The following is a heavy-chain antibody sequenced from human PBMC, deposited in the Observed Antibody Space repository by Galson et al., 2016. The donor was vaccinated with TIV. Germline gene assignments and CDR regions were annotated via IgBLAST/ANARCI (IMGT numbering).Heavy chain of an antibody. CDR1: GFSFSFA. J-gene: IGHJ4*01. Sequence: SLRLSCAASGFSFSFAMHWVRRAPGKGLEWMAVISFDGNIENYAESVKGRFSISRDNSKNTLYLEMNSLRVDDTAVYYCAKTRDSTSRYYFDYWGHGTLVTISS. V-gene: IGHV3-30*18. CDR2: ISFDGNIE. D-gene: IGHD2/OR15-2a*01. CDR3: AKTRDSTSRYYFDY.